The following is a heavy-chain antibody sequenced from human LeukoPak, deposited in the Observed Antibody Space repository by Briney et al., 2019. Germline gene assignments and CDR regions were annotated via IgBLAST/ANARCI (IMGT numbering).Heavy chain of an antibody. D-gene: IGHD3-22*01. J-gene: IGHJ4*02. CDR3: ASYPEDYCDSSGQPN. Sequence: PSETLSLTCAVYGGSFSGYYWSWIRQPPGKGLEWIGEINHSGSTNYNPSLKSRVTISVDTSKNQFSLKLSSVTAADTAVYYCASYPEDYCDSSGQPNWGQGTLVTVSS. V-gene: IGHV4-34*01. CDR2: INHSGST. CDR1: GGSFSGYY.